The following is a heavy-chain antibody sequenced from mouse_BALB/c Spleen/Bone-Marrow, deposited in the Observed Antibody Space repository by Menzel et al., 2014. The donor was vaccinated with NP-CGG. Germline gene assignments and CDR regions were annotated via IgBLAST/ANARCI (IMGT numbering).Heavy chain of an antibody. Sequence: VHLEESRLGLVAPSQSLTITCSGSGFSLTSYGVHWVRQPPGKGLEWLGVIWAGGGSIYNSALMSRLSISKDNSKSQVFLKVSSLQTDDTAIYYCARGTPPWFPYCSQRTPIKVSA. CDR3: ARGTPPWFPY. CDR2: IWAGGGS. J-gene: IGHJ3*01. V-gene: IGHV2-9*02. CDR1: GFSLTSYG.